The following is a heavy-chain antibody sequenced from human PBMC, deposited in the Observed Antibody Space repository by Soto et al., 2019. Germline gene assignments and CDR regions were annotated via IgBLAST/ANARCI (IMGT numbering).Heavy chain of an antibody. J-gene: IGHJ6*02. Sequence: ASVKVSCKTSGYIFTSYVIHWVRQAPGQRLEWMGWINSGNGDTKYSQNFQGRVTITKDTPARTIYTDVSSLRSEDTALYYCVRSSSGWPNDPHYGMDVWGQGTTVTVSS. CDR2: INSGNGDT. D-gene: IGHD6-19*01. CDR3: VRSSSGWPNDPHYGMDV. V-gene: IGHV1-3*01. CDR1: GYIFTSYV.